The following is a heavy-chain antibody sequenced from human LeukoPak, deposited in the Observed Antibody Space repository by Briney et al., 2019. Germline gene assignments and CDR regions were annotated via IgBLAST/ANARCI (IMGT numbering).Heavy chain of an antibody. CDR3: ARSYCGGDCFYGMDV. V-gene: IGHV3-23*01. CDR2: ISASGGST. Sequence: GGSLSLSCAASGFTFSNHAMSWVRQAQGKGLEWVSSISASGGSTYYADAVKGRFTISRDNSKNTLYLQMNSLRAEDTAVYYCARSYCGGDCFYGMDVWGQGTTVTVSS. J-gene: IGHJ6*02. CDR1: GFTFSNHA. D-gene: IGHD2-21*01.